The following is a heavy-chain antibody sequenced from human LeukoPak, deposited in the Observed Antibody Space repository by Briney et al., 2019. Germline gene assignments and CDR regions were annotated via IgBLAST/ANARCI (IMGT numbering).Heavy chain of an antibody. D-gene: IGHD4-23*01. V-gene: IGHV3-33*01. J-gene: IGHJ1*01. CDR1: GLPFSSYG. CDR2: AYGDGSSQ. Sequence: GGSLRLSCAASGLPFSSYGMHWVRQALGKGLEWVAVAYGDGSSQYYADSVKGRFSISKDISKNTLSLQMNSLRAEDTAVYSCATGGNFYYTHWGQGTLVTVSS. CDR3: ATGGNFYYTH.